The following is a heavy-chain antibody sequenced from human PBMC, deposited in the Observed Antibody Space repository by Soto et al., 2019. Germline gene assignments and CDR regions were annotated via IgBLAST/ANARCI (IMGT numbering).Heavy chain of an antibody. V-gene: IGHV4-39*01. J-gene: IGHJ5*02. Sequence: SETLSLTCTVSGGSISSSSYYWGWIRQPPGKGLEWIGSIYYSGSTYYNPSLKSRVTISVDTSKNQFSLKLSSVTAADTAVYYCARHLVRVPLMVVAAHNWFDPWGQGTLVTVSS. CDR1: GGSISSSSYY. CDR2: IYYSGST. CDR3: ARHLVRVPLMVVAAHNWFDP. D-gene: IGHD2-15*01.